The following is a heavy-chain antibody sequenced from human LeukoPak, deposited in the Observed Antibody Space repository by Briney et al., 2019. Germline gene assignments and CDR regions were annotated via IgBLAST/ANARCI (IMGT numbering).Heavy chain of an antibody. D-gene: IGHD2-2*01. J-gene: IGHJ4*02. CDR2: IYYSGST. V-gene: IGHV4-39*01. Sequence: SETLSLTCTVSGGSISSSSYYWGWIRQPPGKGLEWIGSIYYSGSTYYNPSLKSRVTISVDTSKNQFSLKLSSVTAADTAVYYCARGPPLYCSSTSCYIFDYWGQGTLVTVSS. CDR3: ARGPPLYCSSTSCYIFDY. CDR1: GGSISSSSYY.